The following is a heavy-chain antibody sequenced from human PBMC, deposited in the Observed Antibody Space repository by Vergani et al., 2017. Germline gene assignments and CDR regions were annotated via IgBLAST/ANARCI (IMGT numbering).Heavy chain of an antibody. D-gene: IGHD2-8*01. V-gene: IGHV4-61*02. Sequence: QVQLQESGPGLVKPSQTLSLTCTVSGGSISSGSYYWSWIRQPAGKGLEWIGRIYTSGSTNYNPSLKSRVTMSVDTSKNQFSLKLSSVTAADTAVYYCAGDFAGHGLVYDYWGQGTLVTVSS. CDR1: GGSISSGSYY. CDR3: AGDFAGHGLVYDY. CDR2: IYTSGST. J-gene: IGHJ4*02.